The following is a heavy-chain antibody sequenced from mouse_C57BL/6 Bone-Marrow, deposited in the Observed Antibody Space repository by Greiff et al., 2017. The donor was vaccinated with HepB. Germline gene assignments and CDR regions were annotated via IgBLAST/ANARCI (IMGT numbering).Heavy chain of an antibody. J-gene: IGHJ2*01. CDR3: ARVLITTVVASDY. V-gene: IGHV5-4*03. CDR1: GFTFSSYA. Sequence: EVKLVESGGGLVKPGGSLKLSCAASGFTFSSYAMSWVRQTPEKRLEWVATISDGGSYTYYPDNVKGRFTISRDNAKNNLYLQMSHLTSEDTAMYYCARVLITTVVASDYWGQGTTLTVSS. CDR2: ISDGGSYT. D-gene: IGHD1-1*01.